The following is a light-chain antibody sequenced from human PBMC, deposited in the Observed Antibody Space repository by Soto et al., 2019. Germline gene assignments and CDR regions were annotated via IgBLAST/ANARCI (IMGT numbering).Light chain of an antibody. Sequence: DIQMTQSPSSLSASVGDRVTITCRASQSISSYLNWYQQKPGKAPMLLIYAASSLQSGVPSRFSGSGSGTDFTLTISSLQPEDFATYYCQQSHSTRTFGQGTKVEIK. CDR1: QSISSY. V-gene: IGKV1-39*01. CDR2: AAS. CDR3: QQSHSTRT. J-gene: IGKJ1*01.